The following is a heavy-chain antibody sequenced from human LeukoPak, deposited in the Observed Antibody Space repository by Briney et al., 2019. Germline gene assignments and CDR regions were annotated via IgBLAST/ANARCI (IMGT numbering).Heavy chain of an antibody. CDR1: GFTFSSYA. V-gene: IGHV3-23*01. CDR2: ISGSGGST. D-gene: IGHD2-15*01. Sequence: GGSLRLSCAASGFTFSSYAMSWVRQAPGKGLEWVSAISGSGGSTYYADSVKGRFTISRDNSKNTLYLQMNSLRAEDTAVYYCAKDGGYCSGGSCSEDYYYCYMDVWGKGTTVTVSS. CDR3: AKDGGYCSGGSCSEDYYYCYMDV. J-gene: IGHJ6*03.